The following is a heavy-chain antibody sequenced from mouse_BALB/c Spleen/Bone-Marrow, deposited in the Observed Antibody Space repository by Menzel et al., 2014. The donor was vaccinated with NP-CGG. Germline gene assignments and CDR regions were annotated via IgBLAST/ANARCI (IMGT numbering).Heavy chain of an antibody. CDR2: ISSGSSTI. D-gene: IGHD1-1*01. Sequence: VQLQQSGGGLVQPGGSRKLSCAASGFTFSSPGMHWVRQAPEKGLEWVAYISSGSSTIYYADTVKGRFTISRDNPKNTLFLQMTSLRSEDTAMYYCARSGYYGSSPYYAMDYWGQGTSVTVSS. J-gene: IGHJ4*01. CDR1: GFTFSSPG. V-gene: IGHV5-17*02. CDR3: ARSGYYGSSPYYAMDY.